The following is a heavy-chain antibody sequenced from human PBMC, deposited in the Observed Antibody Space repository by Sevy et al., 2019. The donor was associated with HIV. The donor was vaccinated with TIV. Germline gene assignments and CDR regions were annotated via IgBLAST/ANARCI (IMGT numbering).Heavy chain of an antibody. V-gene: IGHV6-1*01. J-gene: IGHJ6*02. CDR3: ARGYAGMDV. D-gene: IGHD5-12*01. CDR2: TYYRSKWYN. CDR1: GDSVSSSSST. Sequence: QSQTLSLTCAISGDSVSSSSSTWTWIRQSPSRGLEWLGRTYYRSKWYNDYAVSMKGRITINPGTSKNQFSLQLNSVTPEDTAVYYCARGYAGMDVWGQGTTVTVSS.